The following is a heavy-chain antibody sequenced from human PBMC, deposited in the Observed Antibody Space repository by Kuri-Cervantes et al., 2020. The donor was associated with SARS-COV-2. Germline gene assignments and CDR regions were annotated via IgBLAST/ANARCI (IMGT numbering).Heavy chain of an antibody. CDR2: LNPGGAT. Sequence: GGSLRLSCAASGFTVSTNFMNFFRQSAGKGLEWVSSLNPGGATFYADSVKGRFTISTDTSKNMVFLQMNNLRVDDTAAYYCARGMAGTPRYFDCWGRGTLVTVSS. CDR3: ARGMAGTPRYFDC. V-gene: IGHV3-53*01. CDR1: GFTVSTNF. J-gene: IGHJ4*01. D-gene: IGHD5-24*01.